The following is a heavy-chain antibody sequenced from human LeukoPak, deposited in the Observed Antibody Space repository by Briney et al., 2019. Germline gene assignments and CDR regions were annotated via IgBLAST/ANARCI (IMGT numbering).Heavy chain of an antibody. CDR2: IYTSGST. Sequence: PSQTLSLTCTVSGGSVSSGSYYWSWTRQPAGKGLEWIGRIYTSGSTNYNPSLKSRVTISVDTSKNQFSLKLSSVTAADTAVYYCARDSHYYNSSGYGGYWFDPWGQGTLVTVSS. D-gene: IGHD3-22*01. V-gene: IGHV4-61*02. J-gene: IGHJ5*02. CDR1: GGSVSSGSYY. CDR3: ARDSHYYNSSGYGGYWFDP.